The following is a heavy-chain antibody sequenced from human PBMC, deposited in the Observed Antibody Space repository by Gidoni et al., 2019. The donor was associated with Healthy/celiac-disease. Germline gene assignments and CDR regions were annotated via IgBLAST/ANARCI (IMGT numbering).Heavy chain of an antibody. CDR2: IHDYNGKT. V-gene: IGHV1-18*01. CDR3: AREQDDYDSSGYYLI. D-gene: IGHD3-22*01. CDR1: GYTFTIYG. J-gene: IGHJ3*02. Sequence: QVQLVQAGAEVKKPGASVKVSCKASGYTFTIYGISWVRQAPGQGLEWMGWIHDYNGKTNYAQKLQGRVTMTTDTSTSTAYMELRSLRSDDTAVYYCAREQDDYDSSGYYLIWGQGTMVTVSS.